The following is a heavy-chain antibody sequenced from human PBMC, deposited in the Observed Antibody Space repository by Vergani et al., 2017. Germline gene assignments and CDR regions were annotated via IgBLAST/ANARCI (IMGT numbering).Heavy chain of an antibody. D-gene: IGHD4-17*01. CDR3: ARGTHDYGDYGP. V-gene: IGHV4-38-2*02. Sequence: QVQLQESGPGLVKPSETLSLTCTVSGYSISSGYYWGWIRQPPGKGLEWIGSIYHSGSTYYNPSLKSRVTISVDTSKNQFSLELSSVTAADTAVYYCARGTHDYGDYGPWGQGTLVTVSS. CDR1: GYSISSGYY. J-gene: IGHJ5*02. CDR2: IYHSGST.